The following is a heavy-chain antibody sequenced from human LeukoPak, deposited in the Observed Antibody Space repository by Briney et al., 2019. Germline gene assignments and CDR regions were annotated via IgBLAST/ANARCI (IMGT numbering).Heavy chain of an antibody. CDR1: GFTFSSYS. Sequence: PGGSLRLSCAASGFTFSSYSMNWVRQAPGKGLEWVSSIRSSSSYIYYADSVKGRFTISRDNAKNSLYLQMNSLRAEDTAVYYCARVFSLAGDSSGYYQDGAFDIWGQGTMVTVSS. V-gene: IGHV3-21*01. CDR3: ARVFSLAGDSSGYYQDGAFDI. CDR2: IRSSSSYI. D-gene: IGHD3-22*01. J-gene: IGHJ3*02.